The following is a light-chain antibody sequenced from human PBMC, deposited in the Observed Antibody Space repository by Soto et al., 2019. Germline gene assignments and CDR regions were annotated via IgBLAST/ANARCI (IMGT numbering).Light chain of an antibody. V-gene: IGKV3-15*01. CDR2: GAS. J-gene: IGKJ1*01. CDR3: QEYNTWPWT. Sequence: ERVMTQSPATLSVSPGERATLSCRASQSVSSSYLAWYQQKPGQAPRLLIYGASTRATGIPDRFSGSGSGTEFILTISSLQSEDFAVYYCQEYNTWPWTFGQGTKVDIK. CDR1: QSVSSSY.